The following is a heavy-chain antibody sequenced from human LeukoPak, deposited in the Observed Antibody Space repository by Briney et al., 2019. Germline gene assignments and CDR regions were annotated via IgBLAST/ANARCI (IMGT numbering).Heavy chain of an antibody. D-gene: IGHD1-1*01. CDR1: GYTFRDDY. CDR3: APTAEAYTSNWNV. CDR2: INPDSGFT. Sequence: ASVKVSCKASGYTFRDDYMHWMRQAPGQGLEWMGWINPDSGFTKYAQKFQGRVTMTRDTSISTAYLEVRRLTFDDTAVYYCAPTAEAYTSNWNVWGPETLVTVSS. V-gene: IGHV1-2*02. J-gene: IGHJ4*02.